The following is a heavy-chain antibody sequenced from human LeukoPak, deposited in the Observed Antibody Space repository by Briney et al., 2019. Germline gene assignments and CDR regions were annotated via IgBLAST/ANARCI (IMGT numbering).Heavy chain of an antibody. Sequence: PSETLSLTCTVSGDSISNGGYYWSWIRQHPQKGLEWIGYIYSSGGTYYNPSLKSRITISVDTSKNQFSLKLSSVTAADTAVYYCAREHNRSSYFDYWGQGTLVTVSS. D-gene: IGHD6-6*01. J-gene: IGHJ4*02. V-gene: IGHV4-31*03. CDR2: IYSSGGT. CDR3: AREHNRSSYFDY. CDR1: GDSISNGGYY.